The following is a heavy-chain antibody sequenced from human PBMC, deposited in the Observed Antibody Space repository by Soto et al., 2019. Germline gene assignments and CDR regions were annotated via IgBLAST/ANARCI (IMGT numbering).Heavy chain of an antibody. D-gene: IGHD6-13*01. CDR1: GFTFSSYA. Sequence: GGSLRLSCAASGFTFSSYAMSWVRQAPGKGLEWVSAISGSGGSTYYADSVKGRFTISRDNSKNTLYLQMNSLRAEDTAVYYCAKDGPPYDSSSWYEGIGYFDYWGQGTLVTVSS. J-gene: IGHJ4*02. CDR2: ISGSGGST. V-gene: IGHV3-23*01. CDR3: AKDGPPYDSSSWYEGIGYFDY.